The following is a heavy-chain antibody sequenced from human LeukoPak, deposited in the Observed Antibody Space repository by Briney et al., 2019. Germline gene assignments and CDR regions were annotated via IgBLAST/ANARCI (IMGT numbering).Heavy chain of an antibody. CDR3: VRDHSGWSLDP. J-gene: IGHJ5*02. CDR1: GFIFSNYA. V-gene: IGHV3-48*03. D-gene: IGHD6-19*01. CDR2: ISERGRTI. Sequence: QSGGSLRLSCAASGFIFSNYAMQWVRQAPGKGLEWVSYISERGRTIKYVDSVKGRFTISRDNAKNSLYLQMNSLRAEDTAVYYCVRDHSGWSLDPWGQGTLVTVSS.